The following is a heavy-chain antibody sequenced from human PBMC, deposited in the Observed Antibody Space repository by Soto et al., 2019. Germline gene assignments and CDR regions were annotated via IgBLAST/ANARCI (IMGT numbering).Heavy chain of an antibody. V-gene: IGHV1-8*01. D-gene: IGHD6-19*01. CDR2: MNPNRGNP. J-gene: IGHJ4*02. CDR3: ARGYRSGPTYYFDY. Sequence: QVQLVQSGAEVKKPGASVKVSCKASGYTFTSYDINWGRQATGQGLEWMGWMNPNRGNPGYAQNVQGRVTNPSNTSLRTAYMELSSLRSEDTAVYYCARGYRSGPTYYFDYWGQGTLVTVSS. CDR1: GYTFTSYD.